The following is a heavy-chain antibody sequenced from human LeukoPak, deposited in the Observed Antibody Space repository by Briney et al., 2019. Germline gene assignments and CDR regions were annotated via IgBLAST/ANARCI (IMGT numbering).Heavy chain of an antibody. CDR2: IHYSGST. CDR1: GDSIIGYY. Sequence: SETLSLTCTVSGDSIIGYYWSWIRQPPGKGLEWIGYIHYSGSTNYNPSLKSRVTISVDTSRSHFSLKLSSATAADTAVYYCARGERLGPDFWGQGTLVTVSS. CDR3: ARGERLGPDF. D-gene: IGHD1-1*01. J-gene: IGHJ4*02. V-gene: IGHV4-59*01.